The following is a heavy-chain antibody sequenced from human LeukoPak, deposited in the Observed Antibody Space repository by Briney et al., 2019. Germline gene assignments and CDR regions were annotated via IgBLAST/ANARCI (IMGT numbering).Heavy chain of an antibody. Sequence: GALRLSCAASGFTVDSNYLSWVRQAPGKGLEWVSTIYTGGNTYYAASVKGRFTISRDFSKNTVFLHMNSLRAEDTAMYYCARGDDSGYYDYFDYWGQGALVTVSS. CDR3: ARGDDSGYYDYFDY. V-gene: IGHV3-53*01. CDR2: IYTGGNT. J-gene: IGHJ4*02. D-gene: IGHD3-22*01. CDR1: GFTVDSNY.